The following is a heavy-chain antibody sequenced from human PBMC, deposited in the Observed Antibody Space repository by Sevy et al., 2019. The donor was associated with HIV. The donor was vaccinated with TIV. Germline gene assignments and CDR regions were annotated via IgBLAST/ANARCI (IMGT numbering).Heavy chain of an antibody. V-gene: IGHV3-48*01. CDR3: ASQRVGYERLYYFDS. CDR2: ISDSSATI. CDR1: GFTYS. Sequence: GGSLRLYCVASGFTYSMNWVRQAPGKGLEWVSYISDSSATIHYADSVKGRFNISRDNAKNSLYLQMNTLRAEDTAVYYCASQRVGYERLYYFDSWGQGTLVTVSS. J-gene: IGHJ4*02. D-gene: IGHD5-12*01.